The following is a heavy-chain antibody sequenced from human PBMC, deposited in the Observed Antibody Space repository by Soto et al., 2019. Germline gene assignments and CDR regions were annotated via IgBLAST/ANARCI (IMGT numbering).Heavy chain of an antibody. CDR1: GFSLTTRGVG. CDR2: IFWDDDK. V-gene: IGHV2-5*02. CDR3: GYHEGSIGNWFDA. D-gene: IGHD1-26*01. Sequence: QITLKESGPTVVRSTQTLTLTCSFSGFSLTTRGVGVGWMRQPPGKALEWLTLIFWDDDKRYSPSLKSRLTITKDTSKNQVVLTMIDMDPADTGPYFCGYHEGSIGNWFDAWGQGTLVSVSS. J-gene: IGHJ5*02.